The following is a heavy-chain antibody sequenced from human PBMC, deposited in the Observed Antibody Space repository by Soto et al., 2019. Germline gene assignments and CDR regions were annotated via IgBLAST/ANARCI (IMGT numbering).Heavy chain of an antibody. V-gene: IGHV1-8*01. CDR3: AGGPPNWGFDF. CDR1: GYTFTSND. D-gene: IGHD7-27*01. Sequence: QVQLVQSGAEVKKPGASVKVSCKASGYTFTSNDINWVRQATGQGFEWMGWMSPKSGDTGYAQKFQGRVTMTRDTSISTAYMELSSLRSEDTAVYYCAGGPPNWGFDFWGQGTLVTVAS. CDR2: MSPKSGDT. J-gene: IGHJ4*02.